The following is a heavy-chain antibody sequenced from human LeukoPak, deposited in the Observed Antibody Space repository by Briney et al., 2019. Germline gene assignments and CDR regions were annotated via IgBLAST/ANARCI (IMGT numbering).Heavy chain of an antibody. Sequence: GGSLRLSCAASGFTFSSYSMNWVRQAPGKGLEWVSYISSSSSTIYYADSVKGRFTISRDNAKNSLYLQMNSLRAEDTAVYYCARDSVGELPNWFDPGAREPWSPSPQ. CDR2: ISSSSSTI. CDR3: ARDSVGELPNWFDP. D-gene: IGHD3-10*01. V-gene: IGHV3-48*04. J-gene: IGHJ5*02. CDR1: GFTFSSYS.